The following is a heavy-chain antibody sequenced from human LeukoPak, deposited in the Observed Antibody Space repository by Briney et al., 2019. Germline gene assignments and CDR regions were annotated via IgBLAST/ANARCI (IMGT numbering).Heavy chain of an antibody. Sequence: ASVKVSCKASGYTFTGYYIHWVRQAPGQGLEWMGWINPDGRGTNYAQKFQGRVTMTRDTSISTAHMELNRLRSDDTAAFYCARSLAAPLYYFDYWGQGTLVTVSS. CDR3: ARSLAAPLYYFDY. CDR2: INPDGRGT. D-gene: IGHD6-13*01. V-gene: IGHV1-2*02. J-gene: IGHJ4*02. CDR1: GYTFTGYY.